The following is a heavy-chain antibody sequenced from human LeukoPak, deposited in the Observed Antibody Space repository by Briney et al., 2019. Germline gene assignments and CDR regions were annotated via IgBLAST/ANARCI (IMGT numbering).Heavy chain of an antibody. V-gene: IGHV4-34*01. D-gene: IGHD7-27*01. CDR1: GGSFRSYY. CDR2: INHSGST. Sequence: PSETLSLTCVVYGGSFRSYYWSWIRQPPGKGLEWIGEINHSGSTNYNPSLKSRVTISVDTSKNQFSLKLSSVTAADTAVYYCARVWGSSYYYYGMDVWGQGTTVTVSS. J-gene: IGHJ6*02. CDR3: ARVWGSSYYYYGMDV.